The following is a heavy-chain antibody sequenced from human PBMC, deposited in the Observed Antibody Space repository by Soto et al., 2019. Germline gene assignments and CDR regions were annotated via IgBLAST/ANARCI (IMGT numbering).Heavy chain of an antibody. D-gene: IGHD2-15*01. CDR3: AKDRGCSGGSCYSFYYYGMDV. CDR1: GFTSSSYG. CDR2: ISYDGSNK. Sequence: GGSLRLSCAASGFTSSSYGMHWVRQAPGKGLEWVAVISYDGSNKYYADSVKGRFTISRDNSKNTLYLQMNSLRAEDTAVYYCAKDRGCSGGSCYSFYYYGMDVWGQGTTVTVSS. V-gene: IGHV3-30*18. J-gene: IGHJ6*02.